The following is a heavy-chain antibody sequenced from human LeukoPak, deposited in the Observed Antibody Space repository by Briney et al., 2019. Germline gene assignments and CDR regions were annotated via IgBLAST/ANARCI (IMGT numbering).Heavy chain of an antibody. CDR1: GGSISSYY. J-gene: IGHJ5*02. Sequence: PSETLSLTCTVFGGSISSYYWSWIRQPPGRGLEWLGYISYSGSTGYNPSLKSRVTISLGTSRNQFSLKLTSVTAADTAVYYCARHGSGSSLALYPWGQGTLVTVSS. CDR3: ARHGSGSSLALYP. CDR2: ISYSGST. D-gene: IGHD3-10*01. V-gene: IGHV4-59*08.